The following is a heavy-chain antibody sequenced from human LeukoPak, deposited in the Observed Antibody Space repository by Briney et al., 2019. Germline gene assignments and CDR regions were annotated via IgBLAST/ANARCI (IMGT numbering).Heavy chain of an antibody. CDR1: GGSISSYY. D-gene: IGHD1-26*01. CDR3: AREGIVGATTV. J-gene: IGHJ4*02. Sequence: PSETLSLTCTVSGGSISSYYWSWIRQPPGKGLEWIGYIYYSGSTNYNPSLKSRVTISVDTSKNQFSLKLSSVTAADTAVYYCAREGIVGATTVWGQGTLVTVSS. V-gene: IGHV4-59*01. CDR2: IYYSGST.